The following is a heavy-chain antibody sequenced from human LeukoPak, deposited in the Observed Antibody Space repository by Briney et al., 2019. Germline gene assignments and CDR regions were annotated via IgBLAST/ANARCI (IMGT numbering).Heavy chain of an antibody. CDR3: ARPRWATFDASDI. V-gene: IGHV3-21*01. D-gene: IGHD4-23*01. CDR1: GFTFSSYS. Sequence: GGSLRLSCAASGFTFSSYSMNWVRQAPGKGLEWVSSISSSSSYIYYADSVKGRFTISRDNAKNSLYLQMNSLRAEDTAVYYCARPRWATFDASDIWGQGTMVTVSS. CDR2: ISSSSSYI. J-gene: IGHJ3*02.